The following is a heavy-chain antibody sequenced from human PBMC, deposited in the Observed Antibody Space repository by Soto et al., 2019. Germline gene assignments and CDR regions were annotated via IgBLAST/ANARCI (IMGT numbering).Heavy chain of an antibody. CDR2: IYYSGST. D-gene: IGHD2-2*01. V-gene: IGHV4-31*03. J-gene: IGHJ4*02. CDR3: ARAPLVPAAIRLYYFDY. Sequence: TSETLSLTCTVSGGSISSGGYYWSWIRQHPGKGLEWIGYIYYSGSTYYNPSLKSRVTISVDTSKNQFSLKLSSVTAADTAVYYCARAPLVPAAIRLYYFDYWGQGTLVTVSS. CDR1: GGSISSGGYY.